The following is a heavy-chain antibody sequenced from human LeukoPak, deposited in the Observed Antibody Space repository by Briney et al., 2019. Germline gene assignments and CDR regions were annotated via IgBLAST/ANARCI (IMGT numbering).Heavy chain of an antibody. V-gene: IGHV1-46*01. CDR2: INPGDAST. D-gene: IGHD2-15*01. Sequence: GASVKVSCKASGYIFTNYYLHWVRQAPGQGLELVGIINPGDASTSYAQKFQGRVTMTRDTSTSTVYMDLSSLRSEDTAMYYCARVYCSGGSCYGEVFDYWGQGTLVTVSS. J-gene: IGHJ4*02. CDR1: GYIFTNYY. CDR3: ARVYCSGGSCYGEVFDY.